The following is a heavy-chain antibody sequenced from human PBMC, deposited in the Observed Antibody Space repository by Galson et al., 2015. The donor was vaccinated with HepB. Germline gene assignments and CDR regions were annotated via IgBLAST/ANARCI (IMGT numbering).Heavy chain of an antibody. Sequence: SLRLSCAASGFTFSNYWRHWVRQVPGKGLVWVSRIESDGSVADYADSVKGRFTISRDNAKDTVYLQMNSLRVEDTAVYYCARGEPRYCSGGTCPGALEIWGQGTMVTVSS. CDR2: IESDGSVA. CDR3: ARGEPRYCSGGTCPGALEI. J-gene: IGHJ3*02. V-gene: IGHV3-74*01. D-gene: IGHD2-15*01. CDR1: GFTFSNYW.